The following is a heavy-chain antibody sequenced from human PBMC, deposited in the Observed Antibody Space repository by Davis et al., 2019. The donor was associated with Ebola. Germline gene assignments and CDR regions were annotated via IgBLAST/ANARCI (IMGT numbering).Heavy chain of an antibody. CDR3: TSTTPDY. V-gene: IGHV3-66*01. J-gene: IGHJ4*02. Sequence: GESLKISCAASGFTVSSNYMSWVRQAPGKGLEWVSVIYSGGSTYYADSVKGRFTISRDDSKNTAYLQMNSLKTEDTAVYYCTSTTPDYWGQGTLVTVPS. CDR2: IYSGGST. D-gene: IGHD1-26*01. CDR1: GFTVSSNY.